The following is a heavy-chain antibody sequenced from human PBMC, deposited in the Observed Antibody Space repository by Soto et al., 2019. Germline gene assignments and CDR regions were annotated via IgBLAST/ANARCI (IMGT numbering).Heavy chain of an antibody. CDR1: GCSISSSSYY. Sequence: SETLSLTCTVSGCSISSSSYYWGWIRQPPGKGLEWIGSIYYSGSTYYNPSLKSRVTISVDTSKNQFSLRLSSVTAADMAVYYCAGYSKSWYRGWFDPWGQGTLVTVSS. J-gene: IGHJ5*02. CDR3: AGYSKSWYRGWFDP. CDR2: IYYSGST. V-gene: IGHV4-39*01. D-gene: IGHD6-13*01.